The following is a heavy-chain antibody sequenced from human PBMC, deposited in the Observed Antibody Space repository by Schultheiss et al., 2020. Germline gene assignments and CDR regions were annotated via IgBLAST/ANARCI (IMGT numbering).Heavy chain of an antibody. CDR3: ARDWGSSGFYGHFDL. V-gene: IGHV4-4*02. J-gene: IGHJ2*01. D-gene: IGHD3-22*01. CDR2: IYYSGST. Sequence: SETLSLTCAVSGGSISSSNWWSWVRQPPGKGLEWIGYIYYSGSTYYNPSLKSRVTISVDTSKNQFSLKLSSVTAADTAVYYCARDWGSSGFYGHFDLWGRGTLVTVSS. CDR1: GGSISSSNW.